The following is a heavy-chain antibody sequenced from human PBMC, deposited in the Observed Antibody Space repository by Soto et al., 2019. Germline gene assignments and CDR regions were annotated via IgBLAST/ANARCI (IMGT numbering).Heavy chain of an antibody. Sequence: SVKVSCKTSGYTFTNHGINWVRQAPGQGLEWMGGIIPIFGTANYAQKFQGRVTITADKSTSTAYMELSSLRSEDTAVYYCARDSPKHLPDNPGLENSGSYYNGVYYYYYYGMDVWGQGTTVTVSS. CDR1: GYTFTNHG. V-gene: IGHV1-69*06. D-gene: IGHD3-10*01. J-gene: IGHJ6*02. CDR3: ARDSPKHLPDNPGLENSGSYYNGVYYYYYYGMDV. CDR2: IIPIFGTA.